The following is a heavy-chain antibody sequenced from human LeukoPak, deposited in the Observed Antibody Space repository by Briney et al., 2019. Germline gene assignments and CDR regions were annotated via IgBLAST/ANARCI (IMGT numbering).Heavy chain of an antibody. CDR3: ARGPGFCSGGRCYGYFDN. CDR1: GFTFSSYG. Sequence: QAGGSLRLSCAASGFTFSSYGMHWVRQAPGKGLEWVAVIWYDGSNKYYADSVKGRFTISRDNSKNTLYLQMNSLRPEDTAVYYCARGPGFCSGGRCYGYFDNWGQGTLVTLSS. D-gene: IGHD2-15*01. CDR2: IWYDGSNK. J-gene: IGHJ4*02. V-gene: IGHV3-30*19.